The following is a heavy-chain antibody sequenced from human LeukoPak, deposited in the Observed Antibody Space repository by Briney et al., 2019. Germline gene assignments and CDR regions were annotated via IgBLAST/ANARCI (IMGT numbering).Heavy chain of an antibody. Sequence: GGSLRLSCAASGFTFSSYAMHWVRQAPGKGLEWVAVISYDGSNKYYADSVKGRFTISRDNSKNTLYLQMNSLRAEDTAVYYCARVPTTVVTHPIDYWGQGTLVTVSS. V-gene: IGHV3-30-3*01. J-gene: IGHJ4*02. CDR3: ARVPTTVVTHPIDY. CDR1: GFTFSSYA. D-gene: IGHD4-23*01. CDR2: ISYDGSNK.